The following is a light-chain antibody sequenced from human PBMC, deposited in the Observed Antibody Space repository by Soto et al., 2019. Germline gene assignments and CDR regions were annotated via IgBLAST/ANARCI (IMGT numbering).Light chain of an antibody. V-gene: IGKV1-27*01. J-gene: IGKJ4*01. Sequence: DIQMTQSPPSLSASIGDRVIITCRASQGISNYLAWYQLKPGKVPKLLISTASTLQSGVPSRFSGSGSGTDFTLTISSLQPEDVATYYCQRYNTPPLTFGGGTKVEIK. CDR1: QGISNY. CDR2: TAS. CDR3: QRYNTPPLT.